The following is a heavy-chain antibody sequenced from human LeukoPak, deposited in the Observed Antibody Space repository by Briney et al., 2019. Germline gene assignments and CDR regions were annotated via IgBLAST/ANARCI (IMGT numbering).Heavy chain of an antibody. CDR3: ASSPSSIAARNAFDI. CDR2: IYHSGST. D-gene: IGHD6-6*01. V-gene: IGHV4-30-2*01. Sequence: PSETLSLTCTVSGGSISSGGYYWSWIRQPPGKGLEWIGYIYHSGSTYYNPSLKSRVTISVDRSKNQFSPKLSSVTAADTAVYYCASSPSSIAARNAFDIWGQGTMVTVSS. CDR1: GGSISSGGYY. J-gene: IGHJ3*02.